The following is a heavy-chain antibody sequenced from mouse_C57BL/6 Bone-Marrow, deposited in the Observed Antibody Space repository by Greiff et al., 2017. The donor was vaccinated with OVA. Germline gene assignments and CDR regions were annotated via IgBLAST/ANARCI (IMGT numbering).Heavy chain of an antibody. Sequence: LQQSGAELARPGASVTLSCKASGYTFTSYGISWVKQRTGQGLEWIGEIYPRSGNTYYNEKFKGKATLTADKSSSTAYMELRSLTSEDSAVYFCARGGGYSFAYWGQGTLVTVSA. CDR2: IYPRSGNT. V-gene: IGHV1-81*01. CDR1: GYTFTSYG. CDR3: ARGGGYSFAY. D-gene: IGHD2-3*01. J-gene: IGHJ3*01.